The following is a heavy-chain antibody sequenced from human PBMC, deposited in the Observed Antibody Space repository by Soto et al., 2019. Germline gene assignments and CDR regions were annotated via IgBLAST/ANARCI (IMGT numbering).Heavy chain of an antibody. D-gene: IGHD3-10*01. CDR1: GYTFTSYG. J-gene: IGHJ4*02. Sequence: GASVKVSCKASGYTFTSYGISWVRQAPGQGLEWMGWISAYNGNTNYAQKLQGRVTMTTDTSTSTAYMELRSLRSDDTAVYYCARDRPYYGSRPADFDYWGQGTLVTVSS. CDR2: ISAYNGNT. V-gene: IGHV1-18*01. CDR3: ARDRPYYGSRPADFDY.